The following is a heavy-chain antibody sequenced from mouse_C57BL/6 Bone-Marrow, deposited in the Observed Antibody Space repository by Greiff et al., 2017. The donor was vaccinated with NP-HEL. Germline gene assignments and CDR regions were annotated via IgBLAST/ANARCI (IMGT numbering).Heavy chain of an antibody. CDR1: GFTFSSYA. D-gene: IGHD4-1*01. CDR2: ISDGGSYT. V-gene: IGHV5-4*01. Sequence: EVQRVESGGGLVKPGGSLKLSCAASGFTFSSYAMSWVRQTPEKRLEWVATISDGGSYTYYPDNVKGRFTISRDNAKNNLYLQMSHLKSEDTAMYYCARDRLTGTAYWGQGTLVTVSA. CDR3: ARDRLTGTAY. J-gene: IGHJ3*01.